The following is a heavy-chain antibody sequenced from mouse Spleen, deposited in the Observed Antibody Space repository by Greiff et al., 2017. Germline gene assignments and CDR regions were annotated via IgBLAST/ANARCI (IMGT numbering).Heavy chain of an antibody. CDR3: TRGNWDVDAY. V-gene: IGHV1-15*01. CDR1: GYTFTDYE. CDR2: IDPETGGT. J-gene: IGHJ3*01. D-gene: IGHD4-1*01. Sequence: QVQLKQSGAELVRPGASVTLSCTASGYTFTDYEMHWVKQTPVHGLEWIGAIDPETGGTAYNQKFKGKAILTADKSSSTAYMELRSLTSEDSAVYYCTRGNWDVDAYWGQGTLVTVSA.